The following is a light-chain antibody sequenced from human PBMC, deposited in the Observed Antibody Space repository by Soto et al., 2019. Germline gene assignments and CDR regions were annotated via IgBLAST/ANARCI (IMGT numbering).Light chain of an antibody. CDR1: QSISSSY. J-gene: IGKJ1*01. CDR3: QQYCNSPRT. CDR2: AAS. Sequence: EIELTQSPATLSLSPGDRATISCGASQSISSSYLGWYQQKPGLAPRLLIYAASSMATGIPARFSGSGSGTDFTLTISRLQPEDFAVYYCQQYCNSPRTFGRGTKVEIK. V-gene: IGKV3D-20*01.